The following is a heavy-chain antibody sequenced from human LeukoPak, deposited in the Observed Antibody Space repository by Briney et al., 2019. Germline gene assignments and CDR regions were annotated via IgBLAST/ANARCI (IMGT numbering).Heavy chain of an antibody. J-gene: IGHJ4*02. D-gene: IGHD3-22*01. V-gene: IGHV3-30*02. CDR1: GFTFSSYG. CDR2: IRYDGSNK. CDR3: AKAGGYDSSGYRTFDY. Sequence: PGGSLRLSCAASGFTFSSYGMHWVRQAPGKGLEWVAFIRYDGSNKYYADSVKGRFTISRDNSKNTLYLQMNSLRAEDTAVYYCAKAGGYDSSGYRTFDYWGQGTLVTVSS.